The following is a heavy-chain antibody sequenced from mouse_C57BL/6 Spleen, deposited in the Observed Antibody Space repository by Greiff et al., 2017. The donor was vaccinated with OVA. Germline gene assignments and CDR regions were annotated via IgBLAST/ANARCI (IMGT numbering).Heavy chain of an antibody. CDR1: GYTFTSYW. V-gene: IGHV1-53*01. CDR2: INTSNGGT. Sequence: VQLQQSGTELVKPGASVKLSCTASGYTFTSYWMHWVKQRPGQGLEWIGNINTSNGGTNYNEKFKSKATLTVDKSSSTAYMQLSSLTSEDSAVYYCARDGSSPYYAMDYWGQGTSVTVSS. J-gene: IGHJ4*01. D-gene: IGHD1-1*01. CDR3: ARDGSSPYYAMDY.